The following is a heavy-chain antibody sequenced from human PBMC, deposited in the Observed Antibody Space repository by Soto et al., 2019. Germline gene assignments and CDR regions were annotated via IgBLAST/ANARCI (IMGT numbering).Heavy chain of an antibody. D-gene: IGHD2-2*01. V-gene: IGHV3-30-3*01. CDR3: ARQNQPQAGDYYYFGMDV. Sequence: QVQLVESGGGVVHPGGSLRLSCEASGFTFKNFALTWVRQAPGKGLEWVTVISYDGTNKFYAESVKGRFTISIDSSKDTMYLQMDSLRVEDTAVYYCARQNQPQAGDYYYFGMDVWGQGTTVTVSS. CDR2: ISYDGTNK. J-gene: IGHJ6*02. CDR1: GFTFKNFA.